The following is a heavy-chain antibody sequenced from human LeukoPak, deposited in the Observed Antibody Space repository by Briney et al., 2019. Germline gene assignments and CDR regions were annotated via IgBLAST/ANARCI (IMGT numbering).Heavy chain of an antibody. D-gene: IGHD5-18*01. CDR2: ITADSGTT. J-gene: IGHJ4*02. CDR3: ARAVDVYTFGYGY. CDR1: GFTFSTKS. Sequence: GGSLRLSCAVSGFTFSTKSMNWVRQAPGKGLEWVSYITADSGTTYYADSVKGRFTVSRDNAKNSLYLHMNSLRDEDTAIYYCARAVDVYTFGYGYWGQGTLVTVSS. V-gene: IGHV3-48*02.